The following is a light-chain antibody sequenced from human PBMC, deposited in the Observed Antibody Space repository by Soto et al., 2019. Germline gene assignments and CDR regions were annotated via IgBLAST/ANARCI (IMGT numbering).Light chain of an antibody. CDR2: DAS. Sequence: PLTQSPASLSASIGDRVTITCQASQDVYIYLNWYQQKPGKAPTLLIYDASNLETGVPSRFSGTGSGTHFILTISSLEAEDFATYYCQQYDTVPPYAFCQGTKLEI. J-gene: IGKJ2*01. CDR1: QDVYIY. V-gene: IGKV1-33*01. CDR3: QQYDTVPPYA.